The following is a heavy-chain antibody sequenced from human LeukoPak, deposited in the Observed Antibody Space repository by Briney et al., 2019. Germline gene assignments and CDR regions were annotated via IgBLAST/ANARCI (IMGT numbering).Heavy chain of an antibody. D-gene: IGHD2-2*01. Sequence: GGSLRLSCAASGFRFSDYYVTWIRQAPGKGLEWVSYISSSGSTIYYADSVKGRFTISRDNAKNSLYLQMNSLRAEDTAVYYCARVVVVPAATLKAYGMDVWGQGTTVTVSS. V-gene: IGHV3-11*01. CDR3: ARVVVVPAATLKAYGMDV. J-gene: IGHJ6*02. CDR2: ISSSGSTI. CDR1: GFRFSDYY.